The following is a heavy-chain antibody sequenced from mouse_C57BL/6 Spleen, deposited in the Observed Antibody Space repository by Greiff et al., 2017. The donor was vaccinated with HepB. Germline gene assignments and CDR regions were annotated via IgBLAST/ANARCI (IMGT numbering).Heavy chain of an antibody. D-gene: IGHD1-1*01. CDR2: IYPGDGDT. J-gene: IGHJ3*01. V-gene: IGHV1-80*01. CDR3: ARHHYGSRSFAY. CDR1: GYAFSSYW. Sequence: QVQLQQSGAELVKPGASVKISCKASGYAFSSYWMNWVKQRPGKGLEWIGQIYPGDGDTNYNGKFKGKATLTADKSSSTAYMQLSSLTSEDSAVYFCARHHYGSRSFAYWGQGTLVTVSA.